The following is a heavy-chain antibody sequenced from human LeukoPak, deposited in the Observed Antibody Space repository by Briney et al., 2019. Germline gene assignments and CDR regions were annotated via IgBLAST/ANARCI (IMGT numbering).Heavy chain of an antibody. V-gene: IGHV4-59*08. D-gene: IGHD6-19*01. CDR3: AREAVAGASFDL. CDR2: IYYSGST. J-gene: IGHJ2*01. CDR1: GGSISSYY. Sequence: SETLSLTCTVSGGSISSYYWSWIRQPPGKGLEWIGYIYYSGSTNYNPSLKSRVTISVDTSKDQFSLKLSSVTAADTAVYYCAREAVAGASFDLWGRGTLVTVSS.